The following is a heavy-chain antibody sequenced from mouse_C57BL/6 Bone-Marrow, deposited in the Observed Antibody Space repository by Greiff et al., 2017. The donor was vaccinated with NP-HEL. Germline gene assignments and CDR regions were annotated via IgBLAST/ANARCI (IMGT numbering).Heavy chain of an antibody. J-gene: IGHJ3*01. Sequence: EVMLVESGGGLVQPGGSLKLSCAASGFTFSDYYMYWVRQTPEKRLEWVAYISNGGGSTYYQDTVQGRFTISRDNAKNTLYLQMSRLKSEDTAMYYCARRGDGAWFAYWGQGTLVTVSA. CDR1: GFTFSDYY. V-gene: IGHV5-12*01. CDR2: ISNGGGST. D-gene: IGHD2-3*01. CDR3: ARRGDGAWFAY.